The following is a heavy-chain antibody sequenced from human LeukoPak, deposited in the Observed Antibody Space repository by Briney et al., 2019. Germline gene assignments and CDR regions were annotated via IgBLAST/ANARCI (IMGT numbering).Heavy chain of an antibody. CDR3: VRETYSSRYNWFDP. CDR1: GGSISSYY. D-gene: IGHD6-19*01. CDR2: IYTSGST. V-gene: IGHV4-4*07. J-gene: IGHJ5*02. Sequence: SETLSLTCTVSGGSISSYYWSWIRQAAGKGLEWIGHIYTSGSTKYNPSLKGRVTMSVDTSKNQYSLKVRSVTAADTAVYYCVRETYSSRYNWFDPWGQGTLVIVSS.